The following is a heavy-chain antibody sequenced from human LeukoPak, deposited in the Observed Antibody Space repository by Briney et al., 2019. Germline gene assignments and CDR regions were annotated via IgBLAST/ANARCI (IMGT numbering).Heavy chain of an antibody. CDR1: GFTFDDYG. J-gene: IGHJ4*02. Sequence: GGSLRLSCAASGFTFDDYGMSWVRQAPGKGLEWVSGINWNGGSTGYAESVKGRFTISRDNAKNSLYLQMNSLRAEDTALYYSARDQFGVIIVTSQYYFDYWGQGTLVTVSS. D-gene: IGHD3-3*01. CDR2: INWNGGST. CDR3: ARDQFGVIIVTSQYYFDY. V-gene: IGHV3-20*04.